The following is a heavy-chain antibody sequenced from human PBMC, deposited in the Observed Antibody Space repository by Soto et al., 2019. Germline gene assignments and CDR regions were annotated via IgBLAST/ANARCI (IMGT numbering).Heavy chain of an antibody. CDR1: GGSISSGDYY. V-gene: IGHV4-30-4*01. D-gene: IGHD6-6*01. Sequence: SETLSLTCTVSGGSISSGDYYWSWIRQPPGKGLEWIGYIYYSGSTYYNPSLKSRVTISVDTSKNQFSLKLSSVTAADTAVYYCARDVNSSSDAFDIWGQGTMVTVSS. CDR3: ARDVNSSSDAFDI. J-gene: IGHJ3*02. CDR2: IYYSGST.